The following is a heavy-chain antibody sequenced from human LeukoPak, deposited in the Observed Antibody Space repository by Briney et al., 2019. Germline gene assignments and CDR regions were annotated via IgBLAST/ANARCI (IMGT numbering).Heavy chain of an antibody. CDR1: GFTFTIYR. J-gene: IGHJ4*02. Sequence: GGSLRLSCAASGFTFTIYRMNWVRQAPGKGPEWVANIKHDESEKNYLNSVKGRFTISRDNAQNSLYLQMNGQRVEDTAVYYCTRRLDDWGQGTLVTVSS. CDR2: IKHDESEK. D-gene: IGHD3-16*01. CDR3: TRRLDD. V-gene: IGHV3-7*01.